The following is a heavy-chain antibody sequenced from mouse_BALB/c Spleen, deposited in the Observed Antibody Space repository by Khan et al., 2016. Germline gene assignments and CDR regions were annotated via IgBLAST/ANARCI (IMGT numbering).Heavy chain of an antibody. Sequence: QIQLVQSGPELKKPGETVKISCKASGFTFTNYGMNWVKQAPGKGLKWMGWINTYTGEPTYADDFKGRFAFSLETSASTAYLQINNLKNEDTATYFCASGVTSYTMDYWGQGTSVTVSS. J-gene: IGHJ4*01. CDR3: ASGVTSYTMDY. CDR2: INTYTGEP. V-gene: IGHV9-3-1*01. CDR1: GFTFTNYG. D-gene: IGHD2-1*01.